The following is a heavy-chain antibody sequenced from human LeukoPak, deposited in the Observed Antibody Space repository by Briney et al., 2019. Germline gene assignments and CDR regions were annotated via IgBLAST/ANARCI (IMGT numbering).Heavy chain of an antibody. CDR2: ISAYNGNT. D-gene: IGHD3-3*01. Sequence: ASVKVSCKASGYTFTSYGISWVRQAPGQGLEWMGWISAYNGNTNYAQKLQGRVTMTTDTSTSTAYMELRSLRSDDTAVYYCARSRADILEWYKTYYFGYWGQGTLVTVSS. CDR1: GYTFTSYG. V-gene: IGHV1-18*01. CDR3: ARSRADILEWYKTYYFGY. J-gene: IGHJ4*02.